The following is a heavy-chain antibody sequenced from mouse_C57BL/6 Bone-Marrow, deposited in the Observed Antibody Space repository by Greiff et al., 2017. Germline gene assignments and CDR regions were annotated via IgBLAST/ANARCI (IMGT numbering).Heavy chain of an antibody. Sequence: QVQLQQPGAEFVKPGASVKMSCKASGYTFTSYWITWVQQRPGQGLEWIGDIYPTSGRTNYNEKFKSKAILTVDTSYNTAYMQLSSLTSEDSAVFYWARSGPLGRSFDYWGQGTTLTVSA. D-gene: IGHD4-1*01. CDR2: IYPTSGRT. CDR3: ARSGPLGRSFDY. CDR1: GYTFTSYW. V-gene: IGHV1-55*01. J-gene: IGHJ2*01.